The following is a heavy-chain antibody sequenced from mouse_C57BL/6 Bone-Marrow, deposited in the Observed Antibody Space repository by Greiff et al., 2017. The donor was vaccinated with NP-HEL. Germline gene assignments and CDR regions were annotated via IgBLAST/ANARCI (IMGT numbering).Heavy chain of an antibody. CDR2: ILPSIGRT. J-gene: IGHJ1*03. CDR3: ARPYYYGSSLYWYFDV. V-gene: IGHV15-2*01. Sequence: VQLVESGSELRSPGSSVKLSCKDFDSEVFPIAYMSWVRQKPGHGFEWIGGILPSIGRTIYGEKFEDKATLDADTLSNTAYLELNSLTSEDSAIYYCARPYYYGSSLYWYFDVWGTGTTVTVSS. CDR1: DSEVFPIAY. D-gene: IGHD1-1*01.